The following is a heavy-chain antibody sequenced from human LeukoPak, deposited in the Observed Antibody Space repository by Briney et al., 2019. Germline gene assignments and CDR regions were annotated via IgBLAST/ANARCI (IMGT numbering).Heavy chain of an antibody. CDR2: ISSSGSTI. J-gene: IGHJ5*02. V-gene: IGHV3-11*01. Sequence: GGSLRLSCAASGFTFSDYYMSWIRQAPGKGLEWVSYISSSGSTIYYADSVKGRFTISRDNAKNSLYLQMNSLRAEDTAVYYCARVNQDTVVVPAAMCWFDPWGQGTLVTVSS. CDR3: ARVNQDTVVVPAAMCWFDP. D-gene: IGHD2-2*01. CDR1: GFTFSDYY.